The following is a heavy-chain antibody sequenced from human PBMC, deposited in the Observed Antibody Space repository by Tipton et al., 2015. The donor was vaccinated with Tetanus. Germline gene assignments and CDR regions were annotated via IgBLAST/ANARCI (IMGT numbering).Heavy chain of an antibody. D-gene: IGHD1-26*01. V-gene: IGHV4-59*02. CDR1: GGSVSSYY. CDR3: ARDFRERSGTYFSYYYTMDV. CDR2: ISHSGST. Sequence: LRLSCTVSGGSVSSYYWSWIRQPPGKRLEWIGYISHSGSTSYNPSLKSRVTISIDTSKNQFSLGLTSVTAADTAVYYCARDFRERSGTYFSYYYTMDVWGQGTTVTVSS. J-gene: IGHJ6*02.